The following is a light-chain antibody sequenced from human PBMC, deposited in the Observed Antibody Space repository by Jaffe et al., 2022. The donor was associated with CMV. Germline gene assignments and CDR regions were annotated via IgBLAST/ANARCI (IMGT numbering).Light chain of an antibody. Sequence: ENVLTQSPGTLSLSPGERATLSCRGSQSVTRNYLAWYQQKPGQAPRLLIYGASSRATGIPDRFSGSGSGTDFTLTISRLEPEDFAVYYCQQYGSSPGTFGQGTKVDIK. CDR1: QSVTRNY. CDR3: QQYGSSPGT. CDR2: GAS. V-gene: IGKV3-20*01. J-gene: IGKJ1*01.